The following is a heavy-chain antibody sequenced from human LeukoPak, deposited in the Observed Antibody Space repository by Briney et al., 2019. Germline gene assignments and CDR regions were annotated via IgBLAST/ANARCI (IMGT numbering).Heavy chain of an antibody. J-gene: IGHJ4*02. CDR2: ISYDGSNK. Sequence: GGSLRLSCAASGFTFSSYGMHWVRQAPGKGLEWVAVISYDGSNKYYADSVKGRFTISRDNSKNTLYLQMNSLRAEDTAVYYCAKGGYSYGRGKTPDYWGQGTLVTVSS. V-gene: IGHV3-30*18. CDR3: AKGGYSYGRGKTPDY. CDR1: GFTFSSYG. D-gene: IGHD5-18*01.